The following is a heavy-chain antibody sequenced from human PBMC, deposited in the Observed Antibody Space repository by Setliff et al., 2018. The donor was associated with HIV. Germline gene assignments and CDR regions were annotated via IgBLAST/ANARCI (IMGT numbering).Heavy chain of an antibody. CDR1: GGSFSGYY. D-gene: IGHD3-3*01. CDR2: INHSGST. Sequence: SETLSLTCAVYGGSFSGYYWSWIRQPPGKGLEWIGEINHSGSTNYNPSLKSRVTISVDTSKNQISLKLTSVTAADTAAYYCATGAKNDFWDDPVPNPFDFWGQGTMVTVSS. CDR3: ATGAKNDFWDDPVPNPFDF. J-gene: IGHJ3*01. V-gene: IGHV4-34*01.